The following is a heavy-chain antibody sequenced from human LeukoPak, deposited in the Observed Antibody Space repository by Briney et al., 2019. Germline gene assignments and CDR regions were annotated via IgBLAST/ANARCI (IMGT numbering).Heavy chain of an antibody. CDR1: GYTFTGYY. J-gene: IGHJ4*02. V-gene: IGHV1-46*01. CDR3: AREGAGWYLFDY. D-gene: IGHD6-19*01. CDR2: INPSGGST. Sequence: ASVKVSCKASGYTFTGYYMHWVRQAPGQGLEWMGIINPSGGSTSYAQKFQGRVTMTRDTSTSTVYMELSSLRSEDTAVYYCAREGAGWYLFDYWGQGTLVTVSS.